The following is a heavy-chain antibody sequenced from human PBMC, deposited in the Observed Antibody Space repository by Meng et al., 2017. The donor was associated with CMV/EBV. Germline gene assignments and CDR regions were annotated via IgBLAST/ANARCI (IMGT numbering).Heavy chain of an antibody. D-gene: IGHD2-21*02. V-gene: IGHV1-69*05. J-gene: IGHJ6*02. CDR1: GGTFSSYA. Sequence: SCKASGGTFSSYAISWVRQAPGQGLEWMGGIIPIFGTANYAQKFQGRVTITTDESTSTAYMELSSLRSEDTAVYYCARFQLVGTGMDVWGQGTTVTVSS. CDR3: ARFQLVGTGMDV. CDR2: IIPIFGTA.